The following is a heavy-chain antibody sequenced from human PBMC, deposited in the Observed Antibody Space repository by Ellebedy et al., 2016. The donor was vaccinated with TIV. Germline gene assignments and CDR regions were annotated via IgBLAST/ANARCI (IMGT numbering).Heavy chain of an antibody. CDR2: IYPSDSYT. CDR1: GYSFTSYW. Sequence: GESLKISCKGSGYSFTSYWISWVRQMPGKRLEWKGTIYPSDSYTNYSPSFQGHVTISADKSISTAYLQWSSLKAADTAMYYCASAGDYVGGFDYWGQGTLVTVSS. V-gene: IGHV5-10-1*01. J-gene: IGHJ4*02. D-gene: IGHD4-17*01. CDR3: ASAGDYVGGFDY.